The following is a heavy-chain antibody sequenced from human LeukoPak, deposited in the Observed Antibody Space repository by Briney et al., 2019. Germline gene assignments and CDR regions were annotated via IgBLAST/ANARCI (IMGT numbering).Heavy chain of an antibody. Sequence: PSETLSLTCTVSGGSISSGSYYWSWIRQPAGKGLEWIGRIYTSGSTNYNPSLKSRVTISVDTSKNQFSLKLSSVTAADTAVYYCARGLSSSSGWSYYYYYMDVWGKGTTVTVSS. CDR3: ARGLSSSSGWSYYYYYMDV. V-gene: IGHV4-61*02. CDR1: GGSISSGSYY. CDR2: IYTSGST. J-gene: IGHJ6*03. D-gene: IGHD6-19*01.